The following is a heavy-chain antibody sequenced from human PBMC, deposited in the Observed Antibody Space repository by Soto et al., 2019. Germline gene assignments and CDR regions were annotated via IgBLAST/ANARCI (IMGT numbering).Heavy chain of an antibody. CDR1: GYTFTSHG. CDR2: ISAYNGNT. Sequence: GASVKVSCKASGYTFTSHGISWVRQAPGQGLEWMGWISAYNGNTNYAQKLQGRVTMTTDTSTSTAYMELRSLRSDDTAVYYCARDPKYDFWSGYYRFYYYYGMDVWGQGTTVTVSS. J-gene: IGHJ6*02. D-gene: IGHD3-3*01. CDR3: ARDPKYDFWSGYYRFYYYYGMDV. V-gene: IGHV1-18*01.